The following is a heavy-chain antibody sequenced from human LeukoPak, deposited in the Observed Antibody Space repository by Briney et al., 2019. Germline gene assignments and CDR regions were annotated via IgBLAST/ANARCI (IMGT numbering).Heavy chain of an antibody. J-gene: IGHJ6*02. CDR3: ARDYTATGAMDV. D-gene: IGHD2-21*02. V-gene: IGHV3-7*01. Sequence: GGSLRLSCAASGFALSAYWMNWVRQAPGKGLQWLANIKQDGTVQHYVDSVKGRFTVSRDNAKNSLFLQMNSLRAEDTALYYCARDYTATGAMDVWGQGTTVTVS. CDR1: GFALSAYW. CDR2: IKQDGTVQ.